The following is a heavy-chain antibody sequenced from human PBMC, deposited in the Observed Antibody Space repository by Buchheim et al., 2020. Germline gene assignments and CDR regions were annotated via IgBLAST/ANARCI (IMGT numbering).Heavy chain of an antibody. V-gene: IGHV3-30*04. CDR3: ARGPIAARPLDY. J-gene: IGHJ4*02. CDR2: LSYDGSNR. CDR1: GFTFNYFA. D-gene: IGHD6-6*01. Sequence: QVQLVESGGGVVQPGRSLRLSCAASGFTFNYFAMHWVRQAPGKGLEWVAVLSYDGSNRYFADSVKGRSTISRDNSKNTLYLQMNSLRAEDTAVYYCARGPIAARPLDYWGQGTL.